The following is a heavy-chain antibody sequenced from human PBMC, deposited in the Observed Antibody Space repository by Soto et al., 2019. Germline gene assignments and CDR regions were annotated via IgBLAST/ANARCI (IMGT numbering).Heavy chain of an antibody. D-gene: IGHD4-17*01. Sequence: QVQLVQSGAEVKKPGASVKVSCKASGYTFTSYDINWVRQATGQGLEWMGWMNPNSGNTGYAQKFQGRVTMTRNTSISTAHMAMCSLRYEDTAVYYCARTLYGDNVDYWGQGTLVTVSS. CDR1: GYTFTSYD. CDR2: MNPNSGNT. V-gene: IGHV1-8*01. CDR3: ARTLYGDNVDY. J-gene: IGHJ4*02.